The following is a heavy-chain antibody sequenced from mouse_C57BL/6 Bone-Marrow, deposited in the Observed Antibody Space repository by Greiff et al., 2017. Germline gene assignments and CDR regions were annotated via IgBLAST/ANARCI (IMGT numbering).Heavy chain of an antibody. V-gene: IGHV5-17*01. CDR3: ARLPFDY. CDR1: GFTFSDYG. Sequence: EVQVVESGGGLVKPGGSLKLSCAASGFTFSDYGMHWVRQAPEKGLEWVAYISSGSSTIYYADTVKGRFTISRDNAKNTLFLTMTSLRSEDTAMYYCARLPFDYWGQGTTLTVSS. CDR2: ISSGSSTI. J-gene: IGHJ2*01.